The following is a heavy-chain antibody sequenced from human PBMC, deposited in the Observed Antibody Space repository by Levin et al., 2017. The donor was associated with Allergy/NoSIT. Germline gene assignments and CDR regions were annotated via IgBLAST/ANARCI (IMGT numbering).Heavy chain of an antibody. D-gene: IGHD6-19*01. Sequence: SCAVYGGSFSGYYWSWIRQPPGKGLEWIGEINHSGSTNYNPSLKSRVTISVDTSKNQFSLKLSSVTAADTAVYYCARGGAYSSGWRYFDLWGRGTLVTVSS. CDR3: ARGGAYSSGWRYFDL. CDR2: INHSGST. CDR1: GGSFSGYY. J-gene: IGHJ2*01. V-gene: IGHV4-34*01.